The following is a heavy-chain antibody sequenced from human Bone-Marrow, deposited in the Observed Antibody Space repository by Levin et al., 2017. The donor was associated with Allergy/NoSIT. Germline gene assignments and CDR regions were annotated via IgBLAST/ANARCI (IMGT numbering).Heavy chain of an antibody. J-gene: IGHJ6*02. CDR2: IYYSGST. D-gene: IGHD5-12*01. CDR3: ARVVFGDMLGTTQYYNYGMDV. V-gene: IGHV4-31*03. Sequence: SQTLSLTCTVSGGPIDSGAYYWTWIRQHPGKGLEWIGNIYYSGSTFYNPSLKSRVTISVDTSKDQFSLKMTSVTAADTAVYYCARVVFGDMLGTTQYYNYGMDVWGQGTTVTVSS. CDR1: GGPIDSGAYY.